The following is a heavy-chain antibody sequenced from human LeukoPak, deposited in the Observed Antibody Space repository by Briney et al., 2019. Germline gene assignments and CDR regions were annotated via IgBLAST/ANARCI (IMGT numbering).Heavy chain of an antibody. CDR1: GFTVRNNY. CDR3: ARDPPAVASNTYG. D-gene: IGHD6-13*01. Sequence: TGGSLRLSCAASGFTVRNNYMNWVRQAPGKGLECVSLIYSDGTTDYADSVRGRFTISRDNFENTLYLQMNSLRVEDAAIYYCARDPPAVASNTYGWGQGTLVTVSS. V-gene: IGHV3-66*01. CDR2: IYSDGTT. J-gene: IGHJ4*02.